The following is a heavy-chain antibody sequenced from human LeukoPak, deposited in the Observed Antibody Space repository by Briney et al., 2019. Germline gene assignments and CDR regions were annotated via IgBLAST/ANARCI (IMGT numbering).Heavy chain of an antibody. Sequence: ASVKVSCKVSGYTLTGLSMHWVRQAPGKGLEWMGGFDPEDGETIYAQKFQGRVTMTEDTSTDTAYMEMSSLRSEDTAVYYCATLGPDCSGGSCYWGFDYWGQGTLVTVSS. CDR3: ATLGPDCSGGSCYWGFDY. D-gene: IGHD2-15*01. J-gene: IGHJ4*02. CDR1: GYTLTGLS. CDR2: FDPEDGET. V-gene: IGHV1-24*01.